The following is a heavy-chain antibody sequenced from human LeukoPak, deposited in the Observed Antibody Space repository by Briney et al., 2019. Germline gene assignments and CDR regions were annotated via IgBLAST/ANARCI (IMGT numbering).Heavy chain of an antibody. CDR3: AREGPIAAAGESFSWYYYYMDV. V-gene: IGHV3-7*01. Sequence: GGSLRLSCAASGFTFSSYWMSWVRQAPGKGLEWVANIKQDGSEKYYVDSVKGRFTISRDNAKNSLYLQMNGLRAEDTAVYYCAREGPIAAAGESFSWYYYYMDVWGKGTTVTVSS. CDR1: GFTFSSYW. CDR2: IKQDGSEK. D-gene: IGHD6-13*01. J-gene: IGHJ6*03.